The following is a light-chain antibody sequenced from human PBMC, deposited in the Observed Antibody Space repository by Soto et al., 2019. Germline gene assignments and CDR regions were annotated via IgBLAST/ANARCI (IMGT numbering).Light chain of an antibody. V-gene: IGKV1-27*01. CDR2: AAS. Sequence: DIQMTQSPSSLSASVGDRVTITCRASQGISNYLAWYQQIPGKVPKLLISAASTLQSGVPSRFSGSGSGTYVTLTISSLQPEDVATYYCQKYTNVPAFGGGTKVEIK. CDR1: QGISNY. CDR3: QKYTNVPA. J-gene: IGKJ4*01.